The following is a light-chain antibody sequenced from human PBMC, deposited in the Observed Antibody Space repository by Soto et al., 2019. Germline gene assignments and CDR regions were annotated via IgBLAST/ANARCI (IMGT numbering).Light chain of an antibody. CDR2: GAS. V-gene: IGKV3-15*01. J-gene: IGKJ1*01. CDR1: QSVGTS. Sequence: EIVMTQSPASLSVSPGERATLSCRASQSVGTSLAWYRQKPGQAPSLLIYGASTRATGVPATFSGSGSGTEFTLTISSLQSEDFALYYCQQYGTSPWTFGQGTKVEIK. CDR3: QQYGTSPWT.